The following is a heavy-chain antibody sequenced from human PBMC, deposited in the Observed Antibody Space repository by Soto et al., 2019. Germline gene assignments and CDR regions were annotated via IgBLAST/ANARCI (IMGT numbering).Heavy chain of an antibody. V-gene: IGHV3-48*01. D-gene: IGHD3-3*01. CDR2: IRSSTSTI. CDR1: GFTFSSYS. CDR3: ARENYDFWSGYYRGGIDY. Sequence: EVQLVESGGGLVQPGGSLRLSCAASGFTFSSYSMNWVRQAPGKGLERVSYIRSSTSTIYYADTVKGRFTISRANAKNSLYLQTNRVRGEGTAVYYCARENYDFWSGYYRGGIDYWGPGTLVTVSS. J-gene: IGHJ4*02.